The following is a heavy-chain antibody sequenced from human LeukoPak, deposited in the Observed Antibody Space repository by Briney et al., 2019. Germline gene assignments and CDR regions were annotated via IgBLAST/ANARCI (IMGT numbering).Heavy chain of an antibody. D-gene: IGHD1-26*01. J-gene: IGHJ4*02. V-gene: IGHV3-21*01. Sequence: AGGSLRLSCAASGFTFSSYNMNWVRQAPGKGLEWVSSISSSSAYIYYADSVKGRFTISRDNAKNSLYLQMNSLTAEDSAVYYCASRRGSNRPFDYWGQGTLVTVSS. CDR2: ISSSSAYI. CDR1: GFTFSSYN. CDR3: ASRRGSNRPFDY.